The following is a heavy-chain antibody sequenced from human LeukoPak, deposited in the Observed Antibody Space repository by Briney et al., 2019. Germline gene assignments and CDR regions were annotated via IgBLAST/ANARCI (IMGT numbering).Heavy chain of an antibody. V-gene: IGHV3-74*01. CDR2: ISNDGSST. D-gene: IGHD2-2*01. CDR1: GFTFSSYW. CDR3: GRGLVVVPAGIPDV. J-gene: IGHJ6*04. Sequence: GGSLRLXCAASGFTFSSYWMHWVRRAPGKGLVWVSRISNDGSSTTYADSVKGRFTISRDNAKNTLYLQMNSLRAEDTAVYYCGRGLVVVPAGIPDVWGKGTTVTVSS.